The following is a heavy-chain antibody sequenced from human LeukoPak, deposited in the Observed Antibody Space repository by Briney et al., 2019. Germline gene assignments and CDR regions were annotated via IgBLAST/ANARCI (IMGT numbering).Heavy chain of an antibody. D-gene: IGHD2-15*01. CDR3: ATCSGGSCYFDY. CDR1: GFTFSSYS. V-gene: IGHV3-21*01. CDR2: ISSSSSYI. Sequence: GGSLRLSCAASGFTFSSYSMNWVRQAPGKGLEWVSSISSSSSYIYYADSVKGRITISRDNAKNSLYLQMNSLRAEDTAVYYCATCSGGSCYFDYWGQGTLVTVSS. J-gene: IGHJ4*02.